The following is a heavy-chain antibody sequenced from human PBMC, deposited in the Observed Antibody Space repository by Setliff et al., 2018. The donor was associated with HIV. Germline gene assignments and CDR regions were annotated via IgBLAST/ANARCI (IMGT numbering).Heavy chain of an antibody. J-gene: IGHJ3*02. Sequence: GGSLRLSCAASGFTFSSYAMSWVRQAPGKGLEWVSSISSSSSYIYYADSVKGRFTISRDNAKNSLYLQMNSLRAEDTAVYYCADFTVSGPPIWGQGTMVTVSS. CDR3: ADFTVSGPPI. CDR1: GFTFSSYA. D-gene: IGHD6-19*01. V-gene: IGHV3-21*01. CDR2: ISSSSSYI.